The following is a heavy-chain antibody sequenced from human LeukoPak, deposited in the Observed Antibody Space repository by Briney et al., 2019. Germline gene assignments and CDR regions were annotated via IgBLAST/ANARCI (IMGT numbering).Heavy chain of an antibody. V-gene: IGHV5-51*01. J-gene: IGHJ4*02. Sequence: GESLKISCNVSGYSFTSYWIAWVRQMPGKGLEWMGIIYPGDSDTTYSPSFQGQVTISADKSISTAYLQWSSLKASDTAMYYCARYCSGGSCYPQGAVDYWGQGTLVTVSS. CDR1: GYSFTSYW. D-gene: IGHD2-15*01. CDR3: ARYCSGGSCYPQGAVDY. CDR2: IYPGDSDT.